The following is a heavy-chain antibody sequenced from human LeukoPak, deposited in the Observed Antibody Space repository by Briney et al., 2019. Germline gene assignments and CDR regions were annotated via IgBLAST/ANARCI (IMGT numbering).Heavy chain of an antibody. Sequence: PSQTLSLTCTVSGGSISSGDYYWSWIRQHPGKGLEWIGYIYYSGSTYYNPSLKSRVTISVDTSKNQFSLKLSSVTAADTAVYYCAIAITGGAFDIWGQGTMVTVSS. J-gene: IGHJ3*02. CDR1: GGSISSGDYY. CDR3: AIAITGGAFDI. V-gene: IGHV4-31*03. D-gene: IGHD2-8*02. CDR2: IYYSGST.